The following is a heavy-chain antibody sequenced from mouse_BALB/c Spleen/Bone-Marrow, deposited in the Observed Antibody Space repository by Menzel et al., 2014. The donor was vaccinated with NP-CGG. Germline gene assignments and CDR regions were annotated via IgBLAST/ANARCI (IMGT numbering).Heavy chain of an antibody. V-gene: IGHV1-82*01. D-gene: IGHD2-3*01. CDR1: GYAFSNSW. J-gene: IGHJ4*01. CDR3: ARSDGYRALDY. CDR2: IYPGDGDT. Sequence: VQLVESGPELVKPGASVRISCKASGYAFSNSWMNWVKQGPGQGLEWIGRIYPGDGDTYYNGKFKGKATLTADKSSSTAYMQLSSLTSVDSAVYFCARSDGYRALDYWGQGASVTVSS.